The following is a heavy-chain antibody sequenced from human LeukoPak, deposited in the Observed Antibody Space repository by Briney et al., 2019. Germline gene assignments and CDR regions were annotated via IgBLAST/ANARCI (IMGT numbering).Heavy chain of an antibody. J-gene: IGHJ4*02. CDR2: IYYSGSS. CDR3: ARHVSGSAMMHYFDY. Sequence: PSETLSLTCNVSGASIRSGRNYWGWIRQSPGKGLEWIGSIYYSGSSSYNPSLQSRVSISVDTSKNHISLKVFSLTAADTALYYCARHVSGSAMMHYFDYWGRGNLVTVSS. D-gene: IGHD5-18*01. V-gene: IGHV4-39*01. CDR1: GASIRSGRNY.